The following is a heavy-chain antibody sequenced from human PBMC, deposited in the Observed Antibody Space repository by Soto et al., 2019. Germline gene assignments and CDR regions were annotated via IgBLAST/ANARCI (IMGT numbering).Heavy chain of an antibody. D-gene: IGHD5-12*01. CDR1: GGSISSSGYH. V-gene: IGHV4-39*01. J-gene: IGHJ4*02. CDR2: ISYSGTT. CDR3: ASNVRGYSGHDYDY. Sequence: SATLSLTCNVSGGSISSSGYHWGWIRQPPGKGLEWIGSISYSGTTYDNPSLKSRVTISVDTSKNQSSLNLSSVTAADTAVYYCASNVRGYSGHDYDYWGQGTLVTVSS.